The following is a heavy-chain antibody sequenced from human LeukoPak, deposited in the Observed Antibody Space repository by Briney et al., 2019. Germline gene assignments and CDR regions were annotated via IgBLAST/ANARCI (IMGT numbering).Heavy chain of an antibody. V-gene: IGHV4-39*07. CDR1: GGSISSSSYY. Sequence: SETLSLTCTVSGGSISSSSYYWGWIRQPPGKGLEWIGRIYYSGSTYSNPSLKSRVTISVDTSKNQFSLKLSSVTAADTAVYYCARDGVPIAVARAFDIWGQGTMVTVSS. CDR2: IYYSGST. D-gene: IGHD6-19*01. CDR3: ARDGVPIAVARAFDI. J-gene: IGHJ3*02.